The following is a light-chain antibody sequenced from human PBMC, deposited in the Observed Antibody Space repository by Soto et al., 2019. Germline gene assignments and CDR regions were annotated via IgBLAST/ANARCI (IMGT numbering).Light chain of an antibody. Sequence: DIQMTQSPSTLSASVGDTVTITCRASQTISSWLAWYQQRPGKAPNLLIFDASTLESGVPSRFSGSGSGTTFTLTISSLQSDDFATYYCLQYNGYYRTFGQGTKVEIK. CDR3: LQYNGYYRT. V-gene: IGKV1-5*01. J-gene: IGKJ1*01. CDR1: QTISSW. CDR2: DAS.